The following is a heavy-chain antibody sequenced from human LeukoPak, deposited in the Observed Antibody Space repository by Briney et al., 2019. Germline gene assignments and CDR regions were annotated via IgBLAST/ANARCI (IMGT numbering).Heavy chain of an antibody. V-gene: IGHV1-2*02. J-gene: IGHJ4*02. CDR1: GYTFTGYY. CDR3: ARDRTYYDYVWGSYRDWYYFDY. CDR2: INPNSGGT. Sequence: VASVKVSCKASGYTFTGYYMHWVRQAPGQGLEWMGWINPNSGGTNYAQKFQGRVTMTRDTSISTAYMELSRLRSDDTAVYYCARDRTYYDYVWGSYRDWYYFDYWGQGTLVTVSS. D-gene: IGHD3-16*02.